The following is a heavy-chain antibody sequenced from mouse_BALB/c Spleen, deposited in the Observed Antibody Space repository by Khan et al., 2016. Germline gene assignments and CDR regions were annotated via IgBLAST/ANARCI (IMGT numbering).Heavy chain of an antibody. D-gene: IGHD2-2*01. Sequence: EVQLQESGPGLVKSSQSLSLTCTVTGYSITSDYAWNWIRQFPGNKLEWMGYIRYSGDTSYNPYLKSRISISRDTSKNQFFLQLNSVTTEDTATYYCAGYPWFAYWGQGTLVTVSA. CDR3: AGYPWFAY. CDR2: IRYSGDT. V-gene: IGHV3-2*02. J-gene: IGHJ3*01. CDR1: GYSITSDYA.